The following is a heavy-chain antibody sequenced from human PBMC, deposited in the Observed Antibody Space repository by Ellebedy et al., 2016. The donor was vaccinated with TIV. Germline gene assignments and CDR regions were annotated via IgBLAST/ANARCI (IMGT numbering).Heavy chain of an antibody. J-gene: IGHJ3*02. CDR2: ISDSGGNT. CDR1: GLTFSSHA. V-gene: IGHV3-23*01. CDR3: ARDPVGVGPAFDI. D-gene: IGHD4-23*01. Sequence: GESLKISCGASGLTFSSHAMSWVRQAPGKGLEWVSSISDSGGNTYYADSVKGRFTISRDNSKNTLYLQMNSLRAEDTAVYYCARDPVGVGPAFDIWGQGTMVTVSS.